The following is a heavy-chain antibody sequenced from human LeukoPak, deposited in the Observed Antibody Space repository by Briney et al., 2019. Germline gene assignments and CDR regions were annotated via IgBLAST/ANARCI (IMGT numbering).Heavy chain of an antibody. CDR1: GYTFNKHG. CDR3: ARDPSNTSGWSPYFDY. J-gene: IGHJ4*02. D-gene: IGHD6-19*01. CDR2: ISAYNGDT. Sequence: ASVKVSCKASGYTFNKHGITWVRQAPGQGVEWMGWISAYNGDTEYSQKFQGRVTLLTDTSASSAHMELRSLRSDDTAVYYCARDPSNTSGWSPYFDYWGQGALVTVSS. V-gene: IGHV1-18*04.